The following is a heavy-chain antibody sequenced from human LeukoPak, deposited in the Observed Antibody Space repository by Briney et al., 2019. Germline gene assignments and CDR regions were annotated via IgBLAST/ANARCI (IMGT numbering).Heavy chain of an antibody. CDR2: ISWNSGSI. D-gene: IGHD3-10*01. Sequence: SLRLSCAASGFTFDDYAMHWVRQAPGKGLEWVSGISWNSGSIGYADSVKGRFTISRDNAKNSLYLQMNSLRAEDTALYYCAKDIGAYYGSGSYYYWGQGTLVTVSS. CDR1: GFTFDDYA. CDR3: AKDIGAYYGSGSYYY. J-gene: IGHJ4*02. V-gene: IGHV3-9*01.